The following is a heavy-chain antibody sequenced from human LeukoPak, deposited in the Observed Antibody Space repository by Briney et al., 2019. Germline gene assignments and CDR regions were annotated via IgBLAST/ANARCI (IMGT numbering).Heavy chain of an antibody. J-gene: IGHJ5*02. V-gene: IGHV3-48*04. D-gene: IGHD6-13*01. CDR2: ISSSSSTI. CDR1: GFTFSSYS. CDR3: ARDRQQQHPVGSGNRLYNWFDP. Sequence: GGSLRLSCAASGFTFSSYSMNWVRQAPGKGLEWVSYISSSSSTIYYADSVKGRFTISRDNARNSLYLQMNSLRAEDTAVYYCARDRQQQHPVGSGNRLYNWFDPWGQGTLVTVSS.